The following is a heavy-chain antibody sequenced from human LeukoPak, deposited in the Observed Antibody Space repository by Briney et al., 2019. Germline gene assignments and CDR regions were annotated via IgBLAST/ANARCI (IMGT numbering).Heavy chain of an antibody. CDR1: GSLFTSYW. V-gene: IGHV5-51*03. CDR3: ARREAVAGTQTIDY. CDR2: IYPGDSDN. D-gene: IGHD6-19*01. J-gene: IGHJ4*02. Sequence: KPGGSLEISCQGSGSLFTSYWIGWGRQLPGKGLEGMGIIYPGDSDNRNSPSFQGQVTIPADKSISTAYLQWSSLKASDTAMYYCARREAVAGTQTIDYWGQGTLVTVSS.